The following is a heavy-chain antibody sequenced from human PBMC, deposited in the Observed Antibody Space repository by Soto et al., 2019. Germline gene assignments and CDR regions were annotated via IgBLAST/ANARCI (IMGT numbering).Heavy chain of an antibody. J-gene: IGHJ6*02. Sequence: SVKVSCKASGGTFSSYAISWVRQAPGQGLEWMGGIIPIFGTANYAQKFQGRVTITADKSTSTAYMELSSLRSEDTAVYYCARESDSYNWNDGYYYDGMDVWGQGTTVTVSS. V-gene: IGHV1-69*06. D-gene: IGHD1-1*01. CDR3: ARESDSYNWNDGYYYDGMDV. CDR1: GGTFSSYA. CDR2: IIPIFGTA.